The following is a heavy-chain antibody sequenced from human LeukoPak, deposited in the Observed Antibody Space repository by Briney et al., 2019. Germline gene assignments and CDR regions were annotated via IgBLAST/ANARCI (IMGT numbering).Heavy chain of an antibody. CDR3: AKKFFGSGYSPLDY. Sequence: GGSLRLSCAASGFTFSTYAMSWVRQAPEEGLDWVSTISSGGNTYYADSVKGRFTISRDNSKNTLYLQMNSLRTEDTAVYFCAKKFFGSGYSPLDYWGQGTLVIVSS. CDR1: GFTFSTYA. J-gene: IGHJ4*01. V-gene: IGHV3-23*01. D-gene: IGHD3-22*01. CDR2: ISSGGNT.